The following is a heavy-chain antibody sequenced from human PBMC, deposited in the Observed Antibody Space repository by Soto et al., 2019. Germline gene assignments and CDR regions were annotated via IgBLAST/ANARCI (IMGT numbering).Heavy chain of an antibody. J-gene: IGHJ6*02. Sequence: ASVKVSCKASGYTFTSYGISWVRQAPGQGLEWMGWISAYNGNTNYAQKLQGRVTMTTDTSTSTAYMELRSLRSDDTAVYYCARDAGIYYDSSCYIPVYYYYGMDVWGQGTTVTVSS. V-gene: IGHV1-18*01. CDR3: ARDAGIYYDSSCYIPVYYYYGMDV. CDR1: GYTFTSYG. D-gene: IGHD3-22*01. CDR2: ISAYNGNT.